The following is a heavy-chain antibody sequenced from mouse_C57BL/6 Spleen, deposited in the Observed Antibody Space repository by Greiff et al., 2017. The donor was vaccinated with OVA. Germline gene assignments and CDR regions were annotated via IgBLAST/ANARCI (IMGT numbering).Heavy chain of an antibody. V-gene: IGHV14-1*01. Sequence: VQLQQSGAELVRPGASVKLSCTASGFNIKDYYMHWVKQRPEQGLEWIGRIDPEDGDTEYAPKFQGKATMTADTSSNTAYLQLISLTSEDTAVYYCTSLYGNYEFAYWGQGTLVTVSA. CDR3: TSLYGNYEFAY. CDR2: IDPEDGDT. J-gene: IGHJ3*01. D-gene: IGHD2-1*01. CDR1: GFNIKDYY.